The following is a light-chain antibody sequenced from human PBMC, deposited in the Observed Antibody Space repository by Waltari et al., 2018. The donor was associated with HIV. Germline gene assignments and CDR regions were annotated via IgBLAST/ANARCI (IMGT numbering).Light chain of an antibody. CDR3: QQYFRIPPT. V-gene: IGKV4-1*01. CDR2: GAS. J-gene: IGKJ4*01. Sequence: IVMAQSPDYLPVSLGERATLHFPSSQSILYSLLSRNYLAWYQQKARQPPKLLISGASTRESGVPDWFSASGSGTDFTLTITRLQAEDVAMYHCQQYFRIPPTFGGGTKVEIK. CDR1: QSILYSLLSRNY.